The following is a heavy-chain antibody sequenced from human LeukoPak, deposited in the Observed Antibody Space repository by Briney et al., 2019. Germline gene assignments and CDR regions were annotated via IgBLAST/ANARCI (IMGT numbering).Heavy chain of an antibody. CDR2: IKTDGSST. D-gene: IGHD5/OR15-5a*01. Sequence: GGSLRLSCAASGFTFSSYWMHWVRQAPGKGLVCVSRIKTDGSSTDYADSVRGGFTISRDTAQNTMYLQMNSLRAEDTAVYYCARGVSGTGPDIWGLGTMVTVSS. V-gene: IGHV3-74*01. CDR1: GFTFSSYW. J-gene: IGHJ3*02. CDR3: ARGVSGTGPDI.